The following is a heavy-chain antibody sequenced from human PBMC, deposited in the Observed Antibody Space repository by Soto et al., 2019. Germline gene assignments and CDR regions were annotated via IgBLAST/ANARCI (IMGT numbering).Heavy chain of an antibody. V-gene: IGHV3-23*01. CDR2: ISGRGDNT. D-gene: IGHD2-8*02. J-gene: IGHJ4*02. CDR1: KFTFSTYA. Sequence: EVQLLESGGGLVQRGGSLRLSCAASKFTFSTYAMTWVRQAPGKGLEWVSDISGRGDNTYYADSVKGRFTISRDNSKSTLYLQMNSLRAEDTAVYYCAKDMVHCTGTRCARYFEKWGRGTLVTVSS. CDR3: AKDMVHCTGTRCARYFEK.